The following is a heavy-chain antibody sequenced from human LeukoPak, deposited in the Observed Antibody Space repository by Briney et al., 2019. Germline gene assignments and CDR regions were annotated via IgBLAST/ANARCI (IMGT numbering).Heavy chain of an antibody. V-gene: IGHV5-51*01. J-gene: IGHJ4*01. D-gene: IGHD5-24*01. CDR2: IYPDDSDT. Sequence: GESLKISCNGSGYTFTTYWIAWVRQMPGKGLEWMGIIYPDDSDTRYSPSFQGQVTISADKSISTAYLQWSNLKASDTAMYYCARHAVRDGYNRHNDYWGQGTLVTVSS. CDR1: GYTFTTYW. CDR3: ARHAVRDGYNRHNDY.